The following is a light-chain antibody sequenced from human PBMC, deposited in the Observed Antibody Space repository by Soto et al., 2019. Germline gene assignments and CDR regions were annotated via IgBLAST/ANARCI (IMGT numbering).Light chain of an antibody. V-gene: IGKV1-39*01. J-gene: IGKJ4*01. CDR2: AAS. CDR1: QGIRND. CDR3: QQSYSTPLT. Sequence: IQMTQSPSSLSASVGDRFTITCRASQGIRNDVGWYQQKTGTAPKRRSDAASNLQSGVPSRVSGSGSWTDFTLTSSSLQPEDFATYYCQQSYSTPLTFGGGTKVDIK.